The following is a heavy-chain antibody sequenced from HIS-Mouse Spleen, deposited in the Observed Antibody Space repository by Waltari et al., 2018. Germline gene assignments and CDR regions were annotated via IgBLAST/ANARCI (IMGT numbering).Heavy chain of an antibody. Sequence: QVQLVESGGGVVQPGRSLRLSCAASGFTFSSYGMHWVRQAPGKGLEWVAVIWYDGSNKYYADSVKGRFTISRDNSKNTLYLQMNSLRAEDTAVYYCARGTVTHQGFFDYWGQGTLVTVSS. CDR1: GFTFSSYG. CDR2: IWYDGSNK. V-gene: IGHV3-33*01. J-gene: IGHJ4*02. D-gene: IGHD4-17*01. CDR3: ARGTVTHQGFFDY.